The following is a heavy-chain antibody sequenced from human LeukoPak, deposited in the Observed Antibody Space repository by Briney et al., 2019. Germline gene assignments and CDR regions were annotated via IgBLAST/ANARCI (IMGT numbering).Heavy chain of an antibody. Sequence: GGSLRLSCAASGFTFSRHWMSWVRQAPGKGLEWVTNIKEDGTEGYYVDSVKGRFTISRDNARNSLYLQMNSLKAEDTAIYYCARGGFWGQGTLVTVSS. CDR3: ARGGF. V-gene: IGHV3-7*04. CDR1: GFTFSRHW. CDR2: IKEDGTEG. D-gene: IGHD3-10*01. J-gene: IGHJ4*02.